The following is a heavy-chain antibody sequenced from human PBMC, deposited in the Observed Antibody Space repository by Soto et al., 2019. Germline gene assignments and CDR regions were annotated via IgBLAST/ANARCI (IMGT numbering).Heavy chain of an antibody. CDR1: GVSITSSDSY. Sequence: SETLSLTCSVSGVSITSSDSYWSLIRQPPGKGLEWIGYINSSGRAYYRPSLKSRVSISIDTSKNQFSLKLSSVTAADTAVYYCARSPLYDSSGYYSYWGQRTLVTVSS. V-gene: IGHV4-30-4*01. D-gene: IGHD3-22*01. CDR3: ARSPLYDSSGYYSY. J-gene: IGHJ4*02. CDR2: INSSGRA.